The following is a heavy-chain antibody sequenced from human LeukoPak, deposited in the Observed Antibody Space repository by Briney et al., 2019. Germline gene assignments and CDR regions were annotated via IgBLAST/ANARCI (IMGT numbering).Heavy chain of an antibody. CDR2: INHSGST. V-gene: IGHV4-34*01. CDR3: AREGDPAAANHSWFDP. Sequence: PSETLSLTCAVYGGSFSGYYWSWIRQPPGKGLEWIGEINHSGSTNYNPSLKSRVTISVDTSKNQFSLKLSSVTAADTAVYYCAREGDPAAANHSWFDPWGQGTLVTVSS. CDR1: GGSFSGYY. J-gene: IGHJ5*02. D-gene: IGHD6-13*01.